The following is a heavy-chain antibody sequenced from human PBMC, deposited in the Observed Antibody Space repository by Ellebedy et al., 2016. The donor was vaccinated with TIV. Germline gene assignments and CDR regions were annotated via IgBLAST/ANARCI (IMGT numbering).Heavy chain of an antibody. D-gene: IGHD6-19*01. Sequence: AASMKVSCKASGYTFTSYAMHWVRQAPGQRLEWMGWINAGNGNTKYSQKFQGRVTITRDTSASTAYMELSSLRSEDTAVYYCARVRAVAGTSFDYWGRGTLVTVSS. CDR3: ARVRAVAGTSFDY. CDR1: GYTFTSYA. CDR2: INAGNGNT. V-gene: IGHV1-3*01. J-gene: IGHJ4*02.